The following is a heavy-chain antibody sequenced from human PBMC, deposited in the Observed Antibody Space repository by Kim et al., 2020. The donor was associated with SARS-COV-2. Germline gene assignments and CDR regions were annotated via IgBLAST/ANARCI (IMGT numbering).Heavy chain of an antibody. CDR1: GFTFSNAW. Sequence: GGSLRLSCAASGFTFSNAWMSWVRQAPGKGLEWVGRIKSKTDGGTTDYAAPVKGRFTISRDDSKNTLYLQMNSLKTEDTAVYYCTTGGHRIKARRWELRYWYFDLWGRGTLVTVSS. D-gene: IGHD1-26*01. CDR2: IKSKTDGGTT. CDR3: TTGGHRIKARRWELRYWYFDL. J-gene: IGHJ2*01. V-gene: IGHV3-15*01.